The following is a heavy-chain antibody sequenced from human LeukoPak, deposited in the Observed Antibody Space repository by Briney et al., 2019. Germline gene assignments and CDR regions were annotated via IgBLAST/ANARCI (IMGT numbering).Heavy chain of an antibody. CDR3: AREEKWLTPFLDR. CDR1: GGTFTTYA. V-gene: IGHV1-69*13. CDR2: IIPMCGRT. J-gene: IGHJ5*02. D-gene: IGHD6-19*01. Sequence: GASVKVSCKASGGTFTTYAITWVRQAPGQGLEWMGRIIPMCGRTNYAQKFQGRVTITADESTTSTYMELSGLRSEDTAVYYCAREEKWLTPFLDRWGQGTLVTVSS.